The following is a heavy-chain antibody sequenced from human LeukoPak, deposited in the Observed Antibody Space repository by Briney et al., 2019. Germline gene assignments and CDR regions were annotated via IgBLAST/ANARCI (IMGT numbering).Heavy chain of an antibody. V-gene: IGHV3-21*01. CDR2: ISSSSSYI. CDR3: AREEAFYYYMDV. Sequence: GGSLRLSCAASGFTFSSYSMNWVRQAPGKGLEWVSSISSSSSYIYYADSVKGRFTISRDNAKNSLYLQMNSLRAEDTAVYYCAREEAFYYYMDVWGKGTTVTVS. J-gene: IGHJ6*03. CDR1: GFTFSSYS.